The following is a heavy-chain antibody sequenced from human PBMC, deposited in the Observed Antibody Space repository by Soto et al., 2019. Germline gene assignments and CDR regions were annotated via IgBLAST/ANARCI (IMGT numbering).Heavy chain of an antibody. D-gene: IGHD4-4*01. CDR2: ISYDGSNK. CDR3: ARGPATVTTGGDYYYYYGMDV. Sequence: QVQLVESGGGVVQPGRSLRLSCAASGFTFSSYAMHWVRQAPGKGLEWVAVISYDGSNKYYADSVKGRFTISRDNSKNTLYLQMNSLRAEDTAVYYCARGPATVTTGGDYYYYYGMDVWGQGTTVTVSS. CDR1: GFTFSSYA. J-gene: IGHJ6*02. V-gene: IGHV3-30-3*01.